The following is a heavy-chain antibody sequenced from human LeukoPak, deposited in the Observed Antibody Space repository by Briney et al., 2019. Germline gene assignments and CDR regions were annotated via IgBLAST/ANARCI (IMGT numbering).Heavy chain of an antibody. CDR3: AKALTRGYSYGYGSLFDY. CDR1: GFTFKNYA. D-gene: IGHD5-18*01. Sequence: GGSLRLSCAASGFTFKNYAMSWVRQAPGKGLEWVSAISGSGGSTYYADSVKGRFTISRDNSKNTLYLQMNSLRAEDTAVYYCAKALTRGYSYGYGSLFDYWGQGTLVTVSS. CDR2: ISGSGGST. J-gene: IGHJ4*02. V-gene: IGHV3-23*01.